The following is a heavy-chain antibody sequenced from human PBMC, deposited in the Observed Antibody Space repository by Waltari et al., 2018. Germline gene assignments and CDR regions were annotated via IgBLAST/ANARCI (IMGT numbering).Heavy chain of an antibody. D-gene: IGHD1-26*01. CDR3: ASLRIVAAPYHYFDY. CDR1: GASVRNGDYY. V-gene: IGHV4-61*08. CDR2: IYYTGPA. J-gene: IGHJ4*02. Sequence: QVQLQESGPGLVKPSETLSLTCSVSGASVRNGDYYWTWIRQPPGKGLEWIGYIYYTGPAYYNPSLKRRVTISVDTSKNQFSLKLSSVTTADTAVYYCASLRIVAAPYHYFDYWGQGTRVSVSS.